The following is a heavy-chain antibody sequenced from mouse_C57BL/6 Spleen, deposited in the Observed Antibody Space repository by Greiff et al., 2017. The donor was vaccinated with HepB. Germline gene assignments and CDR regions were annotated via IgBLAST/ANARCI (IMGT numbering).Heavy chain of an antibody. CDR1: GYSFTGYY. CDR2: INPSTGGT. Sequence: VQLKQSGPELVKPGASVKISCKASGYSFTGYYMNWVKQSPEKSLEWIGEINPSTGGTTYNQKFKAKATLTVDKSSSTAYMQLKSLTSEDSAVYYCARDGNYPFAYWGQGTLVTVSA. J-gene: IGHJ3*01. D-gene: IGHD2-1*01. CDR3: ARDGNYPFAY. V-gene: IGHV1-42*01.